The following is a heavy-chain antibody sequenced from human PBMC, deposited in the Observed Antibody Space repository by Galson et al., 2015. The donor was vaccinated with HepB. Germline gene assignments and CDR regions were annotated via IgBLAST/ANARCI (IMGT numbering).Heavy chain of an antibody. V-gene: IGHV3-7*01. J-gene: IGHJ6*02. CDR3: ARDIVVVPAAMRSRNYYYYGMDV. CDR2: IDQNGSEK. Sequence: SLRLSCAASGFTFSSYWMTWVRQTPGKGLECVASIDQNGSEKRYVESVKGRFTISRDNAKNSLYLQMNSLRAEDTAAYYCARDIVVVPAAMRSRNYYYYGMDVWGQGTTVTVSS. D-gene: IGHD2-2*01. CDR1: GFTFSSYW.